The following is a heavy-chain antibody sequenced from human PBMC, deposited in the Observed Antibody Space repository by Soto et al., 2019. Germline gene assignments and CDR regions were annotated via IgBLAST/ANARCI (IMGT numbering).Heavy chain of an antibody. CDR3: AKDPSSGWYYFDY. V-gene: IGHV3-23*01. J-gene: IGHJ4*02. CDR1: GFTFSSYA. D-gene: IGHD6-19*01. Sequence: PGGSLRHSCAASGFTFSSYAMSWVRQAPGKGLEWVSAISGSGGSTYYADSVKGRFTISRDNSKNTLYLQMNSLRAEDTAVYYCAKDPSSGWYYFDYWGQGTLVTVSS. CDR2: ISGSGGST.